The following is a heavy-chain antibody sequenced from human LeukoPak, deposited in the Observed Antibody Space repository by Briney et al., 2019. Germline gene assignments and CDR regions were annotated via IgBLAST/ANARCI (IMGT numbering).Heavy chain of an antibody. CDR3: ARLKEGIDY. J-gene: IGHJ4*02. D-gene: IGHD3-10*01. CDR2: IYYSGNT. CDR1: GGSISGSSYF. Sequence: SSETLSLTCAVSGGSISGSSYFWGWIRQPPGKGLEWIGSIYYSGNTYYNPSLKSRVTISVDTSKNQFSLKLSSVTAVDTAVYYCARLKEGIDYWGQGTLVTVSS. V-gene: IGHV4-39*01.